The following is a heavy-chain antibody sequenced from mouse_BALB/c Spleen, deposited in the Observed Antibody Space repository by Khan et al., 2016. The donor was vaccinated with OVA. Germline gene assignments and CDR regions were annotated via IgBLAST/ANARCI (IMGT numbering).Heavy chain of an antibody. CDR3: ARGNYYGYAMDY. J-gene: IGHJ4*01. Sequence: VQLKESGPGLVKPSQSLSLTCTVTDYSITSNYAWNWIRQFPGNKLEWMGYISYSGSTNYNPSLKSRISITRDTSKNQFFLQLNSVTTEDTATYDCARGNYYGYAMDYWGQGTSVTVSS. D-gene: IGHD1-1*01. CDR2: ISYSGST. V-gene: IGHV3-2*02. CDR1: DYSITSNYA.